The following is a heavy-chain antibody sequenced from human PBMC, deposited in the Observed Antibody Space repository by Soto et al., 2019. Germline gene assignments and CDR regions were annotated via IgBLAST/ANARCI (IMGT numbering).Heavy chain of an antibody. J-gene: IGHJ4*01. CDR2: VKPDGSEK. CDR3: ARVAYTYGWIYDY. D-gene: IGHD2-2*02. V-gene: IGHV3-7*01. CDR1: GFTFSSYW. Sequence: GGSLRLSCAASGFTFSSYWMSWVRQAPGKGLEWVVNVKPDGSEKYYMDSVRGRFTVSRDNAKNSVYLQMNSLRAEDTAVYFCARVAYTYGWIYDYWGQGSLVTVSS.